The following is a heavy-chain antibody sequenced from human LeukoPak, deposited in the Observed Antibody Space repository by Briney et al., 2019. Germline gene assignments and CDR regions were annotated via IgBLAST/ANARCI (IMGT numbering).Heavy chain of an antibody. J-gene: IGHJ4*02. CDR2: ISSSSSYT. Sequence: GGSLRLSCAASGFTFSDYYMSWIRQAPGKGLEWVSYISSSSSYTNYADSVKGRFTISRDDAKNSLYLQMNSLRAEDTAVYYCARDSNSYGSGATIDYWGQGTLVTVSS. CDR3: ARDSNSYGSGATIDY. D-gene: IGHD3-10*01. V-gene: IGHV3-11*06. CDR1: GFTFSDYY.